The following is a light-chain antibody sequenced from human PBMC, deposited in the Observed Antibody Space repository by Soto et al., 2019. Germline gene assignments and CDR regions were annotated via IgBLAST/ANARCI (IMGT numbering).Light chain of an antibody. Sequence: EIVLTQSPATLSLSPGERATLSCRASQSVSSYLAWYQQKPGQAPRLLIYDASNRATGIPARVSGSGSGTDFTLTISSLEPEALAVYDCQQRSNLPPLTFGGGTKVEIK. V-gene: IGKV3-11*01. CDR1: QSVSSY. CDR3: QQRSNLPPLT. J-gene: IGKJ4*01. CDR2: DAS.